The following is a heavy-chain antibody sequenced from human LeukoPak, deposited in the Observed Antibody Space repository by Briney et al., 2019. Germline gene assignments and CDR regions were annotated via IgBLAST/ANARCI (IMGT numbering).Heavy chain of an antibody. CDR1: GFSISNYG. Sequence: GGSLRLSCAGSGFSISNYGMNWVRQAPGKGLEWVAVIWYDGSNKYYADSVKGRFTISRDNSKNTLYLQMNSLRAEDTAVYYCARDIYFYGDYVIDYWGQGTLVTVSS. J-gene: IGHJ4*02. D-gene: IGHD4-17*01. CDR3: ARDIYFYGDYVIDY. V-gene: IGHV3-33*08. CDR2: IWYDGSNK.